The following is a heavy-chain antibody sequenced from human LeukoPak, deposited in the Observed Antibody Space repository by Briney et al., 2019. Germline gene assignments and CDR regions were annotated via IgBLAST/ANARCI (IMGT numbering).Heavy chain of an antibody. CDR1: GFTFSSYA. Sequence: GGSLRLSCAASGFTFSSYAMSWVRQAPGKGLEWVSAISGSGGSTYYADSVKGRFTISRDNSKNVLFLQMNNLGAEDTAFYHCARGEWDLRDWGQGTLVIVSS. CDR3: ARGEWDLRD. D-gene: IGHD1-26*01. CDR2: ISGSGGST. V-gene: IGHV3-23*01. J-gene: IGHJ4*02.